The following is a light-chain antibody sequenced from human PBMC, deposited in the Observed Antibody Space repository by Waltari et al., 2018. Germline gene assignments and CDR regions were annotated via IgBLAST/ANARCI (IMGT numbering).Light chain of an antibody. J-gene: IGLJ7*01. CDR3: CSYAGSTFV. CDR2: EVD. CDR1: SSNVGSYKL. Sequence: QSALTQPASVSGSPGQSITIACSGSSSNVGSYKLVSWYQQNPGKAPKLMIYEVDKRASGIPGRFSGSKSGSTASLTISGLQAEDEAVYYCCSYAGSTFVFGGGTQLTVL. V-gene: IGLV2-23*02.